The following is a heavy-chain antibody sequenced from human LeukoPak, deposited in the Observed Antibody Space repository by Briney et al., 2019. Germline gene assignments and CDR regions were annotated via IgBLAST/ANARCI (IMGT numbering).Heavy chain of an antibody. CDR3: AKDPYRVVVATGNYLDP. D-gene: IGHD2-15*01. V-gene: IGHV3-21*01. CDR1: GFTFRDYT. CDR2: INKGGSYM. J-gene: IGHJ5*02. Sequence: GGSLRLSCAASGFTFRDYTMNWVRQTPGKGLEWVSAINKGGSYMTYADSVKGRFTVSRDNAKNSLFLQMNNLRAEDTAVYYCAKDPYRVVVATGNYLDPWGQGTLVTVSS.